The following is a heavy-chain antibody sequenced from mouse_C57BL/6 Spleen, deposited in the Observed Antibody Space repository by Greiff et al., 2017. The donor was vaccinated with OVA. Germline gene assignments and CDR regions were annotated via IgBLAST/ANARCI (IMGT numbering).Heavy chain of an antibody. CDR1: GYTFTSYW. CDR2: IHPNSGST. CDR3: ALYGNYVDYFDY. J-gene: IGHJ2*01. V-gene: IGHV1-64*01. Sequence: QVQLQQPGAELVKPGASVKLSCKASGYTFTSYWMHWVKQRPGQGLEWIGMIHPNSGSTNYNEKFKSKATLTVDKSSSTAYMQLSSLTSEDSAVYYCALYGNYVDYFDYWGQGTTLTVSS. D-gene: IGHD2-1*01.